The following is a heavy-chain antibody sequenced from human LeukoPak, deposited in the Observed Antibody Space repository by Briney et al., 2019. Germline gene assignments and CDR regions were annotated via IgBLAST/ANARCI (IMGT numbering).Heavy chain of an antibody. Sequence: ASVKVSCKASGYTFTGYYMHWVRQAPGQGLEWMGWMNPNSGNTGYAQKFQGRVTMTRNTSISTAYMELSSLRSEDTAVYYCARVGYYDFWSGYYQRYNWFDPWGQGTLVTVSS. CDR3: ARVGYYDFWSGYYQRYNWFDP. CDR2: MNPNSGNT. CDR1: GYTFTGYY. D-gene: IGHD3-3*01. V-gene: IGHV1-8*02. J-gene: IGHJ5*02.